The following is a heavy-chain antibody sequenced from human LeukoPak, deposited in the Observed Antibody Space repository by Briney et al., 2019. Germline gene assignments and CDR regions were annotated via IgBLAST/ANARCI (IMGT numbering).Heavy chain of an antibody. Sequence: GGSLRLSCVASGFTFSSYAMSWVRQAPGKGLEWVSAFRGSGGSTYSADSVKGRFTIPRDNSKNTLYLQMNRLRAEDTAVYYCAKGIRSSVTKLNFFDYWGQGTLVTVSS. CDR1: GFTFSSYA. CDR3: AKGIRSSVTKLNFFDY. J-gene: IGHJ4*02. V-gene: IGHV3-23*01. CDR2: FRGSGGST. D-gene: IGHD4-17*01.